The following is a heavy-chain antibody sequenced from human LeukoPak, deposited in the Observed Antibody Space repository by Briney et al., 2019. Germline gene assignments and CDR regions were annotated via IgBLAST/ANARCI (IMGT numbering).Heavy chain of an antibody. Sequence: GGPLRLSCAAFGFTFSSYSMNWVRQAPGKGLEWVSYISSSSSTIYYADSVKGRFTISRDNAKNSLYLQMNSLRAEDTAVYYCARESLTGYSSSWYYDYWGQGTLVTVSS. CDR3: ARESLTGYSSSWYYDY. CDR2: ISSSSSTI. V-gene: IGHV3-48*01. J-gene: IGHJ4*02. CDR1: GFTFSSYS. D-gene: IGHD6-13*01.